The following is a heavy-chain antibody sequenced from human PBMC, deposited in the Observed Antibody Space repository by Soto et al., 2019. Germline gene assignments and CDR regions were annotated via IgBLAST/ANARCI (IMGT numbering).Heavy chain of an antibody. CDR3: ATPSPGYYYDSSGQFDY. CDR1: GGTFSSYA. V-gene: IGHV1-69*13. D-gene: IGHD3-22*01. CDR2: IIPIFGTA. Sequence: ASVKVSCKASGGTFSSYAISWVRQAPGQGLEWMGGIIPIFGTANYAQKFQGRATITADESTSTAYMEPSSLRSEDTAVYYCATPSPGYYYDSSGQFDYWGQGTLVTVSS. J-gene: IGHJ4*02.